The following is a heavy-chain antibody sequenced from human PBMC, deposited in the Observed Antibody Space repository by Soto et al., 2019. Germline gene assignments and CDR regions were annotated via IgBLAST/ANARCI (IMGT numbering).Heavy chain of an antibody. CDR3: AKDPLYGSGTYYYGMDV. J-gene: IGHJ6*02. CDR2: ISYDGSNK. V-gene: IGHV3-30*18. D-gene: IGHD3-10*01. CDR1: GFTFSSYG. Sequence: GGSLRLSCAASGFTFSSYGMHWVRQAPGKGLEWVAVISYDGSNKYYADSVKGRFTISRDNSKNTLYLQMNSLRAEDTAVYYCAKDPLYGSGTYYYGMDVWGQGTTVTVSS.